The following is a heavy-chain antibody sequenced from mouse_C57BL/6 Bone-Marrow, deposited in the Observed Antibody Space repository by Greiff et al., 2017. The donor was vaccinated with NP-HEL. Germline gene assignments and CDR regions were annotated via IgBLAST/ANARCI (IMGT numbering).Heavy chain of an antibody. V-gene: IGHV1-50*01. CDR1: GYTFTSYW. J-gene: IGHJ3*01. CDR3: ARFAY. Sequence: QVQLQQPGAELVKPGASVKLSCKASGYTFTSYWMQWVKQRPGQGLEWIGEIDPSDSYTNYNQKVKGKATLTVDTSSSTAYMQLSSLTSEDSAVYYCARFAYWGQGTLVTVSA. CDR2: IDPSDSYT.